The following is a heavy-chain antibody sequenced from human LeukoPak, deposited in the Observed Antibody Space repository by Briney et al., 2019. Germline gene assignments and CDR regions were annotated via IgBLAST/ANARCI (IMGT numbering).Heavy chain of an antibody. D-gene: IGHD3-16*01. CDR2: IYYSGST. CDR1: GASISSYY. J-gene: IGHJ5*02. Sequence: PSETLSLTCTVSGASISSYYWNWIRQPPGKELEWIADIYYSGSTNYNPSLKSRVTISVDTSKNQFSLKVNSVTAADTAVYYCARDSSAGGWFDPWGQGTLVTVSS. V-gene: IGHV4-59*01. CDR3: ARDSSAGGWFDP.